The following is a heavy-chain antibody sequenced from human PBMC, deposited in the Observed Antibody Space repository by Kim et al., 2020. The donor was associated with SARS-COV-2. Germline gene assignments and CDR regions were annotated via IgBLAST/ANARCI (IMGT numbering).Heavy chain of an antibody. CDR2: IYYSGST. V-gene: IGHV4-59*08. Sequence: SETLSLTCTVSGGSISSYYWSWIRQPPGKGLEWIGYIYYSGSTNYNPSLKSRVTISVDTSKNQFSLKLSSVTAADTAVYYCAGGDYYGSDNYWGQGTLVT. CDR1: GGSISSYY. CDR3: AGGDYYGSDNY. D-gene: IGHD3-10*01. J-gene: IGHJ4*02.